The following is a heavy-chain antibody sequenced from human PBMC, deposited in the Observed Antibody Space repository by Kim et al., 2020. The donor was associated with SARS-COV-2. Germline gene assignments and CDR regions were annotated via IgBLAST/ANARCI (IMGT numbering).Heavy chain of an antibody. CDR2: INAGNGNT. CDR3: AIPIYSGWYLGAFDI. V-gene: IGHV1-3*01. D-gene: IGHD1-26*01. Sequence: ASVKVSCKASGYTFTSYAMHWVRQAPGQRLEWMGWINAGNGNTKYSQKFQGRVTITRDTSASTAYMELSSLRSEDTAVYYCAIPIYSGWYLGAFDIWGQGTMVTVSS. CDR1: GYTFTSYA. J-gene: IGHJ3*02.